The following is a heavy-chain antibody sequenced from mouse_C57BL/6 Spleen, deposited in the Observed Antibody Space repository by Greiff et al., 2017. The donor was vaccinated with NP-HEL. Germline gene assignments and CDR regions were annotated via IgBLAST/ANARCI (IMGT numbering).Heavy chain of an antibody. CDR3: ASSYYSNYEFAY. CDR2: ISYSGST. V-gene: IGHV3-8*01. Sequence: DVKLVESGPGLAKPSQTLSLTCSVTGYSITSDYWNWIRKFPGNKLEYMGYISYSGSTYYNPSLKSRISITRDTSKNQYYLQLNSVTTEDTATYYCASSYYSNYEFAYWGQGTLVTVSA. CDR1: GYSITSDY. J-gene: IGHJ3*01. D-gene: IGHD2-5*01.